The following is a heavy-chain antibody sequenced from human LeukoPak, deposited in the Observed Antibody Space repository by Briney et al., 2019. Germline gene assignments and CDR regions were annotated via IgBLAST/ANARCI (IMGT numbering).Heavy chain of an antibody. J-gene: IGHJ4*02. D-gene: IGHD1-1*01. Sequence: SETLSLTCTVSGGSISSYYWSWIRQPPGKGLEWIGYIYYSGSTNYNPSLKSRVTISVDTSKNQFSLKLSSVTAADTAVYYCARGGNWNDVLDYWGQGTLITVSS. CDR3: ARGGNWNDVLDY. V-gene: IGHV4-59*01. CDR2: IYYSGST. CDR1: GGSISSYY.